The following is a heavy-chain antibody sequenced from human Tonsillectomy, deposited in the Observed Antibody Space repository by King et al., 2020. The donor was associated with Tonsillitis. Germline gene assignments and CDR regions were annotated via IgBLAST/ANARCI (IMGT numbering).Heavy chain of an antibody. CDR2: IIPLLRLS. CDR3: AGRVAVAGKFDY. V-gene: IGHV1-69*01. J-gene: IGHJ4*02. CDR1: GDTFSSYA. Sequence: VQLVESGAEVKKPGSSVKVSCKASGDTFSSYAISWVRQDPGPGLEWIGDIIPLLRLSNYAQKFQGRVPVTADESTSTAYMELSSLRSEDTAVYYCAGRVAVAGKFDYWGQGTLVTVSS. D-gene: IGHD6-19*01.